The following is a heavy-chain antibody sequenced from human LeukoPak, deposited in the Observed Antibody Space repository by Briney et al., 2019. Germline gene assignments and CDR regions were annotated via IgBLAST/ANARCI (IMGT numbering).Heavy chain of an antibody. V-gene: IGHV1-2*04. Sequence: ASVKVSCKASGYTFTGYYMHWVRQAPGQGLEWMGWINPNSGGTNYAQKFQGWVTMTRDTSISTAYMELSRLRSDETAVYYCARGLDRQQLVVPGYWGQGTLVTVSS. CDR3: ARGLDRQQLVVPGY. CDR1: GYTFTGYY. CDR2: INPNSGGT. J-gene: IGHJ4*02. D-gene: IGHD6-13*01.